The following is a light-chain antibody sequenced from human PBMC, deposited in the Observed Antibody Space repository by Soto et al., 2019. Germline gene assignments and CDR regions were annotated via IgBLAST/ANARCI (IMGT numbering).Light chain of an antibody. J-gene: IGLJ1*01. CDR3: CSYAGSSTLYV. Sequence: HSVLTQPASVSGSPLQSITISCTGTSSDVGSYNLVSWYQQHPGKAPKLMIYEVSKRPSGVSNRFSGSKSGNTASLTISGLQAEDEADYYCCSYAGSSTLYVFGTGTKVTFL. CDR1: SSDVGSYNL. CDR2: EVS. V-gene: IGLV2-23*02.